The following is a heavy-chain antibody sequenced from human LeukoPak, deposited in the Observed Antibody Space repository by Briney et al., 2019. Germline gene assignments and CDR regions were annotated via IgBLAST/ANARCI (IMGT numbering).Heavy chain of an antibody. D-gene: IGHD6-19*01. CDR3: AKDSGYSSGWGLDY. CDR1: GFTFSSYA. Sequence: GGSLRLSCEASGFTFSSYAMSWVRQAPGKGLEWVSAISGSGGSTYYADSVKGRFTISRDNSKNTLYLQMNSLRAEDTAVYYCAKDSGYSSGWGLDYWGQGTLVTVSS. CDR2: ISGSGGST. J-gene: IGHJ4*02. V-gene: IGHV3-23*01.